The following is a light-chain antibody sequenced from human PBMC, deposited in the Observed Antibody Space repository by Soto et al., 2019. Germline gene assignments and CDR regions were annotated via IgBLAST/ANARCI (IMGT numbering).Light chain of an antibody. J-gene: IGKJ1*01. Sequence: EIALTQSPGTPSLSPGERATLSCKASQSVSSSYLASYQQKPGQAPRLLIYGASSRATGIPDRFSGSGSGTDFTLTISRLQPEDFAVYYCQQYGSSPWTFGQGTRVDI. CDR3: QQYGSSPWT. V-gene: IGKV3-20*01. CDR2: GAS. CDR1: QSVSSSY.